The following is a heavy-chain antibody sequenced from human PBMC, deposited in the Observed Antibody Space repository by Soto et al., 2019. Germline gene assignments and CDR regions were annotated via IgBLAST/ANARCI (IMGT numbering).Heavy chain of an antibody. D-gene: IGHD2-15*01. CDR3: ARGLGWTFDY. V-gene: IGHV4-31*03. Sequence: SETLSLTCTVSGGSISSGGYYWSWIRQHPGKGLEWIGYIYYSGSTYYNPTLKSRVTISVDTSKNQFSLKLSSVTAADTAVYYCARGLGWTFDYWGQGTLVTVSS. CDR2: IYYSGST. J-gene: IGHJ4*02. CDR1: GGSISSGGYY.